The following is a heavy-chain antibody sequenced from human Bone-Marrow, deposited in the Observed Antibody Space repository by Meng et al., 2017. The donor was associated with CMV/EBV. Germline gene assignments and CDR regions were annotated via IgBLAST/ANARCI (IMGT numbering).Heavy chain of an antibody. Sequence: SQTLSLTCAVSGYSISSGYYWGWIRQPPGKGLEWIGSIYHSGTTFYNPSLKSRVTISVDTSKNQFSLKLSSVTAADTAVYYCARDGSSWSYYFDYWGQGTLVTVSS. J-gene: IGHJ4*02. CDR2: IYHSGTT. D-gene: IGHD6-13*01. CDR1: GYSISSGYY. V-gene: IGHV4-38-2*02. CDR3: ARDGSSWSYYFDY.